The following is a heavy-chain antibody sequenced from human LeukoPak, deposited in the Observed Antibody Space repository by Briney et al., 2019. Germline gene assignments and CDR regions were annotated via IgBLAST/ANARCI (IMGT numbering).Heavy chain of an antibody. D-gene: IGHD3-22*01. J-gene: IGHJ4*02. Sequence: SVKVSCKASGGTFISYAISWVRQAPGQGLEWMGGIIPIFGTANYAQKFQGRVTITTDESTSTAYMELSSLRSEDTAVYYCARVHSSGSYFDYWGQGTLVTVSS. CDR2: IIPIFGTA. V-gene: IGHV1-69*05. CDR3: ARVHSSGSYFDY. CDR1: GGTFISYA.